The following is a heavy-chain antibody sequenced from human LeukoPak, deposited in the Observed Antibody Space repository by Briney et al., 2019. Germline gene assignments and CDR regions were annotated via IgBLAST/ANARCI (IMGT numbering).Heavy chain of an antibody. J-gene: IGHJ4*02. CDR3: AKGRREQWLVPLDY. Sequence: GGSLRLSCAASGFTFSSYAMSWVRQAPGKGLEWVSAISGRGGSTYYADSVKGRFTISRDNSKNTLYLQMNSLRAEDTAVYYCAKGRREQWLVPLDYWGQGTLVTVSS. CDR2: ISGRGGST. CDR1: GFTFSSYA. D-gene: IGHD6-19*01. V-gene: IGHV3-23*01.